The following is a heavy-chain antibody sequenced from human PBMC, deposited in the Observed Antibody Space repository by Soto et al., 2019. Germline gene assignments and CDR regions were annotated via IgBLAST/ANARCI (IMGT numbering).Heavy chain of an antibody. CDR3: ARDALGGPLLATIHFDQ. CDR1: GYTFASHG. D-gene: IGHD5-12*01. CDR2: NNVYNGDT. Sequence: QVQLVQSGAEVKKPGASMKVTCKASGYTFASHGISWVRHAPGLEREWMGWNNVYNGDTNYARKFQGIVSMTADPSTNTAYLELRSLRSDDTAVYYCARDALGGPLLATIHFDQWGQGTLV. V-gene: IGHV1-18*04. J-gene: IGHJ4*02.